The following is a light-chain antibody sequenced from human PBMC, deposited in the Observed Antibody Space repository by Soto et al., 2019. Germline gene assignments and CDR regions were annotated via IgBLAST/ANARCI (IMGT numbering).Light chain of an antibody. CDR2: DAS. Sequence: EIVLTQSPGTLSLSPGERATLSCRASQSVSSSYLAWYQQKPGQAPRLLIYDASNRATGIPARFSGSGSGTHFTLTISSLQPEDFATYYCQQLHGYPITFGQGTRLEI. CDR3: QQLHGYPIT. V-gene: IGKV3D-20*02. J-gene: IGKJ5*01. CDR1: QSVSSSY.